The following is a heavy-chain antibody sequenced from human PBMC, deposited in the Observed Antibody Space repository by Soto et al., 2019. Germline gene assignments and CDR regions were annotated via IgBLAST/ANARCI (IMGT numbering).Heavy chain of an antibody. CDR2: SRNKANSFST. CDR1: GFTFSDHY. D-gene: IGHD2-21*01. CDR3: TRIAYNYGPGDY. V-gene: IGHV3-72*01. J-gene: IGHJ4*02. Sequence: EVQLVESGGGLVQPGGSLRLSCAVSGFTFSDHYMDWVRQAPGKGLEWVGRSRNKANSFSTAYAPSVKGRFTISRDDSKSSLYLQMNSLKTDDTAVYYCTRIAYNYGPGDYWGQGTLVTVSS.